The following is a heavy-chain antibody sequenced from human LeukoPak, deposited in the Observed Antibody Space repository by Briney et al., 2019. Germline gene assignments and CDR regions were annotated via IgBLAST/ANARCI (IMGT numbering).Heavy chain of an antibody. CDR3: ANDMTENVLRFLEWFYMDV. V-gene: IGHV3-30*02. CDR1: GFTFSSYG. CDR2: IRYDGSNK. Sequence: GGSLRLSCAASGFTFSSYGVHWVRQAPGKGLEWVAFIRYDGSNKYYADSVKGRFTISRDNSKNKLYLQMNSMRAEDTSLYYCANDMTENVLRFLEWFYMDVWGKGTTVTVSS. J-gene: IGHJ6*03. D-gene: IGHD3-3*01.